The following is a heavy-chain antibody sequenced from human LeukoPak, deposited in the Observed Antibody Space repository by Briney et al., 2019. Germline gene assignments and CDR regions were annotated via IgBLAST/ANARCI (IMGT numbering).Heavy chain of an antibody. CDR2: IYYGVTT. V-gene: IGHV4-39*02. J-gene: IGHJ4*02. CDR3: ARSLNLDTYGSGSYYSN. Sequence: GSLRLSCAASGFTFSSFNMNWVRQPPGKGLEWIGSIYYGVTTYYNPSLKSRVTISVDTSKNHFSLKLSSVTAADTAVYYCARSLNLDTYGSGSYYSNWGQGTLVTVSS. CDR1: GFTFSSFNMN. D-gene: IGHD3-10*01.